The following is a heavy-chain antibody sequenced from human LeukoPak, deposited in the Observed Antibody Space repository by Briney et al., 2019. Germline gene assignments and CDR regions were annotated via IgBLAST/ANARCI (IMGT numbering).Heavy chain of an antibody. J-gene: IGHJ2*01. D-gene: IGHD3-10*01. CDR1: GGSISSSSYY. V-gene: IGHV4-39*07. CDR2: IYYSERT. CDR3: ARRRSYNWYFDL. Sequence: SETLSLTCISGGSISSSSYYWGWIRQPPGKGLEWIGSIYYSERTYYNPSLKSRLSFSVETPTDHFSLKLTPLTAADTAVFYCARRRSYNWYFDLWGRGTLVTVSS.